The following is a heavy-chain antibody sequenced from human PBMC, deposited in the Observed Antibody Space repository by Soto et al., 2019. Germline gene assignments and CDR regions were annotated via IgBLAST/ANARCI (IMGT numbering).Heavy chain of an antibody. V-gene: IGHV3-23*04. Sequence: EVQLVESGGGLVQPGGSLRLSCAASGFTFSSYAMSWVRQAPGKGLEWVSAISGSGGSTYYADSVKGRFTISRDNSKNTLYLQMNSLRAEDTAVYYCAKDPVGSWWGEVHIDYWGQGTLVTVSS. J-gene: IGHJ4*01. CDR2: ISGSGGST. D-gene: IGHD6-13*01. CDR3: AKDPVGSWWGEVHIDY. CDR1: GFTFSSYA.